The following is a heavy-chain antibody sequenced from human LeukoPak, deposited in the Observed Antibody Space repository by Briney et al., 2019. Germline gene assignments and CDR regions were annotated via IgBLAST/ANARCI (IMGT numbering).Heavy chain of an antibody. CDR2: IQTSGSI. V-gene: IGHV4-61*02. CDR3: ARDRKGYMGVDY. D-gene: IGHD5-24*01. J-gene: IGHJ4*02. CDR1: GGSVSSGTSY. Sequence: PSQTLSLTCTVSGGSVSSGTSYWTWIRQPAGKGLEWLGRIQTSGSINYNPSLMSRVTISVDTSRNQFSLKLSSVTAADTAVYYCARDRKGYMGVDYWGQGTLVTVSS.